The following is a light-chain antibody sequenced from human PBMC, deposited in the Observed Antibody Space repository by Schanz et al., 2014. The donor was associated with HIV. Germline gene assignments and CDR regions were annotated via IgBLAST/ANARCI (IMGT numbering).Light chain of an antibody. V-gene: IGKV3D-20*02. CDR2: GAS. CDR1: QSLTTNY. Sequence: ETVLTQSPGNLSLSPGDRATLSCRASQSLTTNYLAWYQQKLGQAPRLLIYGASSRATGIPDRFSGSGSGTDFTLTISSLEPEDFAVYYCQQRSNWPRTFGQGTKLEIK. CDR3: QQRSNWPRT. J-gene: IGKJ2*01.